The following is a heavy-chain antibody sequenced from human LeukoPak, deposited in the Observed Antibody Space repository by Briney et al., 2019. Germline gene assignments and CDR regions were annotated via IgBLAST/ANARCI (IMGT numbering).Heavy chain of an antibody. J-gene: IGHJ6*02. CDR2: INGGNGNT. Sequence: GASVKVSRKASGYSFTTYAMHWVRQAPGQRLEWMGWINGGNGNTKYSEKFQGRVTITRDTSASTAYMEVSSLRSEDTAVYYCARDEIEELLTGWGGMDVWGQGTTVTVSS. D-gene: IGHD3-10*01. V-gene: IGHV1-3*01. CDR1: GYSFTTYA. CDR3: ARDEIEELLTGWGGMDV.